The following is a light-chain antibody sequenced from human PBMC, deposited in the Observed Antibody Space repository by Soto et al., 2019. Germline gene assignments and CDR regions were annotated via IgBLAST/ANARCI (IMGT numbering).Light chain of an antibody. CDR2: EGS. CDR1: SSDVGSYNL. V-gene: IGLV2-23*01. CDR3: CSYAGSSSPCV. Sequence: QSALTQPASVSGSPGQSITISCTGTSSDVGSYNLVSWYQQHPGKAPKLMIYEGSKRPSGVSDRFSGSKSGNTASLTISGLQAEDEADYYCCSYAGSSSPCVFGTGTQLTVL. J-gene: IGLJ7*01.